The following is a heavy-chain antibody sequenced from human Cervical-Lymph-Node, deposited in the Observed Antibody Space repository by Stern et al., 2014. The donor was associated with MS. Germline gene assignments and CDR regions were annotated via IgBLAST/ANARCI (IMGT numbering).Heavy chain of an antibody. Sequence: QVQLVESGGGVVQPGTSLRLSCEASGFTFSSYAMHWVRQAPGKGLEWVTVIGHNGGYTYYAHTVKGRFTVSRDNSKNTLYLQINSLRTEDTAVYYCARGTGIRTVDYWGQGILVTVSS. D-gene: IGHD1-1*01. J-gene: IGHJ4*02. CDR3: ARGTGIRTVDY. CDR2: IGHNGGYT. V-gene: IGHV3-30*04. CDR1: GFTFSSYA.